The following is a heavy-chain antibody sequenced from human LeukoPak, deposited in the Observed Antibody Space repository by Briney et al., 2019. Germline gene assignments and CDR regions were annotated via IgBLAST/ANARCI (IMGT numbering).Heavy chain of an antibody. J-gene: IGHJ4*02. CDR3: AKDAPNMIVVVLLDY. CDR1: GFTFSRYW. D-gene: IGHD3-22*01. V-gene: IGHV3-23*01. CDR2: ISGSGGST. Sequence: PGGSLRLSCAASGFTFSRYWMNWVRQAPGKGLEWVSAISGSGGSTYYADSVKGRFTISRDNSKNTLYLQMNSLRAEDTAVYYCAKDAPNMIVVVLLDYWGQGTLVTVSS.